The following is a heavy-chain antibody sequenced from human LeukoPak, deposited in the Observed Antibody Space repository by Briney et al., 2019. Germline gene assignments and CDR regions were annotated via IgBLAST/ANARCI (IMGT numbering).Heavy chain of an antibody. J-gene: IGHJ2*01. CDR3: AKDPSQWLVLKGYFDL. CDR1: GFTFSSYA. Sequence: GGSLRLSCAASGFTFSSYAMSWVRQAPGKGLEWVSSISGSGGSTYYADSVKGRFTISRDNSKNTLYLQMNSLRAEDTAVYYCAKDPSQWLVLKGYFDLWGRGTLVTVSS. V-gene: IGHV3-23*01. CDR2: ISGSGGST. D-gene: IGHD6-19*01.